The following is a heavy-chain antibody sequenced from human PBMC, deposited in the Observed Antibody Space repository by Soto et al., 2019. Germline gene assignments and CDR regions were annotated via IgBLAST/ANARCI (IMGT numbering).Heavy chain of an antibody. CDR3: AKASCNYTNCDDIGRH. V-gene: IGHV3-30*04. J-gene: IGHJ4*02. CDR1: AFTFPSYS. Sequence: VQMVESGGGVVQPGRSLRLSCAASAFTFPSYSMHWVRQAPGKGLEWVSVISSDGRKRYYAGSVQGRITISRDNSNNTLFLQMNNLRVEDTAVYYCAKASCNYTNCDDIGRHWGRGTLVTVSS. CDR2: ISSDGRKR. D-gene: IGHD3-3*01.